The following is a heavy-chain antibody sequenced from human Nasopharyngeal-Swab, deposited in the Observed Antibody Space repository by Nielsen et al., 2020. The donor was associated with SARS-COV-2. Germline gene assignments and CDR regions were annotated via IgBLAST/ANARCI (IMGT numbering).Heavy chain of an antibody. CDR1: GGSFSGYS. V-gene: IGHV4-34*01. J-gene: IGHJ5*02. D-gene: IGHD3-10*01. Sequence: SETLSLTCAVYGGSFSGYSWSWIRQPLGKGLEWFGGINHSGSTNYNPSLKSRVTISVDTSKNQFSLKLSSVSVADTAVYYCARARRPSSMVRHRLNWFDPWGQGTLVTVSS. CDR2: INHSGST. CDR3: ARARRPSSMVRHRLNWFDP.